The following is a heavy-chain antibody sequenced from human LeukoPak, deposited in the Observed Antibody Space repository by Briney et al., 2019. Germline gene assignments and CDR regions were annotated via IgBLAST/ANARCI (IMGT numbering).Heavy chain of an antibody. CDR2: INHSGST. J-gene: IGHJ4*02. CDR3: AREGLRLGELSLLYFDY. CDR1: GGSFSGYY. D-gene: IGHD3-16*02. V-gene: IGHV4-34*01. Sequence: SETLSLTCAVYGGSFSGYYWSWIRLPPGKGLEWIGEINHSGSTNYNPSLKSRVTISVDTSKNQFSLKLSSVTAADTAVYYCAREGLRLGELSLLYFDYWGQGTLVTVSS.